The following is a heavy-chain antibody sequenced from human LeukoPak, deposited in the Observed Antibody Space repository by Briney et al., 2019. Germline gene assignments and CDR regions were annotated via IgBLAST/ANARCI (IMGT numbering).Heavy chain of an antibody. CDR1: GYSISSGYY. CDR3: ARGGVVAADAFDI. Sequence: PSETLSLTCTVSGYSISSGYYWGWIRQPPGTGLEWIESIYHSGSTYYNPSLKSRVTISVDTSKNQFSLKLSSVTAADTAVYYCARGGVVAADAFDIWGQGTMVTVSS. D-gene: IGHD3-3*01. CDR2: IYHSGST. V-gene: IGHV4-38-2*02. J-gene: IGHJ3*02.